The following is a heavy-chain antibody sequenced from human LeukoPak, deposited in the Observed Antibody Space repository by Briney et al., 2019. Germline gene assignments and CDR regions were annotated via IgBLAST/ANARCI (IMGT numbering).Heavy chain of an antibody. CDR1: GFTFSSYW. D-gene: IGHD3-22*01. CDR3: ARGPPWYYDSSGTPDY. V-gene: IGHV3-74*01. J-gene: IGHJ4*02. CDR2: IDSDGSST. Sequence: GGSLRLSCAASGFTFSSYWMHWVRQAPGKGLVWVSRIDSDGSSTSYADSVKGRFTISRDNAKNTLYLQMNSLRAEDTAVYYCARGPPWYYDSSGTPDYWGQGTLVTVSS.